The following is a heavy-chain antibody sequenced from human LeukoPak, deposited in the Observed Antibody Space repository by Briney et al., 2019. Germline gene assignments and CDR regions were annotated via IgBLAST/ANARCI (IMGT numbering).Heavy chain of an antibody. V-gene: IGHV4-34*01. CDR1: GVPFSNYY. Sequence: SETLSLTCGVSGVPFSNYYWSWVRQSPTQGVEWIGEINHSGYSNYNPSLKSRVTMSIDTSKNQFPLKLTYVTTADAGVYYCTRAVAGHPHWGQGTLVTGS. CDR3: TRAVAGHPH. J-gene: IGHJ4*02. D-gene: IGHD6-19*01. CDR2: INHSGYS.